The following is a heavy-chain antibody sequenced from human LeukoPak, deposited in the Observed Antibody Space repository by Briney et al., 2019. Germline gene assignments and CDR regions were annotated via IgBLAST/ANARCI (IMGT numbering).Heavy chain of an antibody. V-gene: IGHV1-18*04. CDR3: ARVAFGSDYYDSSGYYDY. CDR2: ISAYNGNT. J-gene: IGHJ4*02. Sequence: ASVKVSCKASGYTFTSYGISWVRQAPGQGLEWMGWISAYNGNTNYAQKLQGRVTMTTDTSTSTAYMELRSLRSDDTAVYYCARVAFGSDYYDSSGYYDYWGQGTLVTVSS. CDR1: GYTFTSYG. D-gene: IGHD3-22*01.